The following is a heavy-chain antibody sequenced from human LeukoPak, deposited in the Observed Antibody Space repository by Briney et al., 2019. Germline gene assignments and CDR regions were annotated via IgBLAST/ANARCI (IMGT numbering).Heavy chain of an antibody. CDR3: ARGHRLVPGPFHI. CDR1: SGSISRYY. CDR2: IYYSGST. D-gene: IGHD6-6*01. V-gene: IGHV4-59*01. Sequence: SETLSLTCPVSSGSISRYYWSWIRQPPAKGLAWIGNIYYSGSTNDNASLKIRVTISVDTSKNQFSLNLRSVTAADTAVFYRARGHRLVPGPFHIWGQGTMVIVSS. J-gene: IGHJ3*02.